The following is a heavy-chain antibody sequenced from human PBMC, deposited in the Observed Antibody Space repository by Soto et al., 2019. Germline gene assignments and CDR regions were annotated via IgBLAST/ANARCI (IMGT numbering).Heavy chain of an antibody. J-gene: IGHJ4*01. CDR1: XGXFSSYX. Sequence: VKVSCKASXGXFSSYXXSWVRQAPGQGLEWMGGIIPIFGTANYAQKFQGRVTITADESTSTAYMELRSXXYEDTAGYYCARERGDNWNYDFGKSXXXXYFXYXGXXXXVTVSS. V-gene: IGHV1-69*13. CDR3: ARERGDNWNYDFGKSXXXXYFXY. CDR2: IIPIFGTA. D-gene: IGHD1-7*01.